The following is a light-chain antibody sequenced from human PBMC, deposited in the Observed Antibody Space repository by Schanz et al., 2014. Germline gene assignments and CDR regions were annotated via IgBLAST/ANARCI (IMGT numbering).Light chain of an antibody. CDR1: SSDVGSYNL. V-gene: IGLV2-14*02. CDR3: CSYTTSSTVV. Sequence: QSALTQPASVSGSPGQSITISCTGTSSDVGSYNLVSWYQQHPGEAPKLLIYEGTKRPSGVSYRFSGSKSGNTASLTISGLQAEDEADYYCCSYTTSSTVVFGGGTKLTVL. J-gene: IGLJ2*01. CDR2: EGT.